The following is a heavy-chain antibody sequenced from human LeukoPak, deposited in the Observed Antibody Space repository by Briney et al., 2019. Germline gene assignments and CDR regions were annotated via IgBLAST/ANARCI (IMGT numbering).Heavy chain of an antibody. J-gene: IGHJ4*02. CDR1: GFTFSTYW. V-gene: IGHV3-74*01. CDR2: INPDGTTT. CDR3: ARRIAVAGSDY. D-gene: IGHD6-19*01. Sequence: GGSLRLSCAASGFTFSTYWMHWVRQAPGKGLVWVSRINPDGTTTSYADSVKGRFTISRDNAKNSLYLQMNSLRAEDTAVYYCARRIAVAGSDYWGQGTLVTVSS.